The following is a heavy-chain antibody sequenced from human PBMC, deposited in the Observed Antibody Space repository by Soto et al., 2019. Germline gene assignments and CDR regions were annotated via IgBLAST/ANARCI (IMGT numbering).Heavy chain of an antibody. CDR3: AKSSRSVYYYGMDV. V-gene: IGHV3-23*01. J-gene: IGHJ6*02. Sequence: PGGSLRLSCAASGFTFSSYAMSWVRQAPGKGLEWVSGISTSGGSTYYADSVKGRFTISRDNSKNTLYLQMNSLRAEDTALYYCAKSSRSVYYYGMDVWGQGTTVTVSS. D-gene: IGHD3-3*01. CDR1: GFTFSSYA. CDR2: ISTSGGST.